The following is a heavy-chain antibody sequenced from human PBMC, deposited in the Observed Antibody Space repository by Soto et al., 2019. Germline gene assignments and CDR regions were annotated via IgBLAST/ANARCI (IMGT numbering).Heavy chain of an antibody. Sequence: EVQLVESGGGLIQPGGSLRLSCAASGFTVSSNYMSWVRQAPGKGLEWVSVIYSGGSTYYADSVKGRFTISRDNSKNKLYLQMNSLRAEDTAVYYCARGSEMATNWPFDYWGQGTLVTVSS. CDR1: GFTVSSNY. D-gene: IGHD2-8*01. CDR2: IYSGGST. V-gene: IGHV3-53*01. CDR3: ARGSEMATNWPFDY. J-gene: IGHJ4*02.